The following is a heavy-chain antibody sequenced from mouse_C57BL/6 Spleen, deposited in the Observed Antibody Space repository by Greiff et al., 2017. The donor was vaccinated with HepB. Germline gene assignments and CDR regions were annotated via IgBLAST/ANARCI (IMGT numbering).Heavy chain of an antibody. J-gene: IGHJ2*01. CDR2: ISYSGST. D-gene: IGHD2-4*01. Sequence: EVKLMESGPGMVKPSPSLSLTCTVPGYSITSGYDWHWIRHFPGNKLEWMGYISYSGSTNYNPSLKSRISITHDTSKNHFFLKLNSVTTEDTATYYCARGLPGYFDYWGQGTTLTVSS. CDR3: ARGLPGYFDY. V-gene: IGHV3-1*01. CDR1: GYSITSGYD.